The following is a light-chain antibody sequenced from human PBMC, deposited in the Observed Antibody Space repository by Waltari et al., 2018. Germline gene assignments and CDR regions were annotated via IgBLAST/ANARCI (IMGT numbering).Light chain of an antibody. J-gene: IGKJ1*01. Sequence: DIHMPQSPSTLSASVGDRVSISCRASQSISTWLAWYQQQPGKAPKLLFYMASSLESGVPTRFSGSGSGTEFTLTISSLQPDDFATYYCQQYNSYPWTFGQGTKVEIK. CDR3: QQYNSYPWT. CDR2: MAS. CDR1: QSISTW. V-gene: IGKV1-5*03.